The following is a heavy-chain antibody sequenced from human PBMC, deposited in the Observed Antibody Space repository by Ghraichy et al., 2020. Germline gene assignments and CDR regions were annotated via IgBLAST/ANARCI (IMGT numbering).Heavy chain of an antibody. CDR3: ASLAGPRAY. CDR1: GFTVSSNY. D-gene: IGHD6-13*01. V-gene: IGHV3-66*01. Sequence: GESLNISCAASGFTVSSNYMSWVRQAPGKGLEWVSVIYSGGSTYYADSVKGRFTISRDNSKNTLYLQMNSLRAEDTAVYYCASLAGPRAYWGQGTLVTVSS. CDR2: IYSGGST. J-gene: IGHJ4*02.